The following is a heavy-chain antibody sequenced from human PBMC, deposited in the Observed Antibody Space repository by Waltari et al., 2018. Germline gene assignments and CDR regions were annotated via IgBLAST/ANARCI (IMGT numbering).Heavy chain of an antibody. CDR2: IYHSGST. Sequence: QVQLQESGPGLVKPSETLSLTCAVAGYSISSGYDWGWFRQPPGKGLEWIGSIYHSGSTYYNPSLKSRVTISVDTSKNQFSLKLSSVTAADTAVYYCARGYGDYAYWGQGTLVTVSS. J-gene: IGHJ4*02. CDR1: GYSISSGYD. V-gene: IGHV4-38-2*01. D-gene: IGHD4-17*01. CDR3: ARGYGDYAY.